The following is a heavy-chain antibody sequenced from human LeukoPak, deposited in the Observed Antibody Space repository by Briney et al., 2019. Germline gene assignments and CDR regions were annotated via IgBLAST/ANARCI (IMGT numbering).Heavy chain of an antibody. CDR1: GFNFRAYW. Sequence: GGSLRLSCTTSGFNFRAYWMAWVRQAPGKGLEWVSAISVGDDATYYADSVKGRFTISRDNAKNSLYLQMYSLTAEDTAVYYCARDGDHSCGDYWGQGTLVTVSS. V-gene: IGHV3-23*01. CDR2: ISVGDDAT. J-gene: IGHJ4*02. D-gene: IGHD2-2*01. CDR3: ARDGDHSCGDY.